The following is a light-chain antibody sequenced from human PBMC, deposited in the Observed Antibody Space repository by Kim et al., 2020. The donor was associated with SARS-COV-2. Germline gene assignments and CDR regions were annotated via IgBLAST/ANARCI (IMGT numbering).Light chain of an antibody. J-gene: IGLJ3*02. CDR2: DVY. CDR1: SSNMGTYKY. Sequence: QSVTSSCAGTSSNMGTYKYVSWYQHRAGTAPKLLIYDVYKRPSGVPDRFSGSKSGHTASLVISGLQAGDEAEYYCCSYAGDYTWVFGGGTKLTVL. V-gene: IGLV2-11*01. CDR3: CSYAGDYTWV.